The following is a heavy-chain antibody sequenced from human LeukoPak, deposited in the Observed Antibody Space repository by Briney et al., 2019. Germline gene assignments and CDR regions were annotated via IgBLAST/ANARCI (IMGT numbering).Heavy chain of an antibody. D-gene: IGHD5-18*01. J-gene: IGHJ4*02. V-gene: IGHV3-7*03. CDR2: IKQDGSEK. CDR3: ARDVSAMVIIH. CDR1: GFTFSSYW. Sequence: GGSLRLSCAASGFTFSSYWMSWVRQAPGKGLEWVANIKQDGSEKYYVDSVKGRFTISRDNAKNSLYPQMNSLRAEDTAVYYCARDVSAMVIIHWGQGTLVTVSS.